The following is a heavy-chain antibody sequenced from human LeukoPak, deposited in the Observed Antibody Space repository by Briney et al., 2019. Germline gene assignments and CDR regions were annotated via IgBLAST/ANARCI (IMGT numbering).Heavy chain of an antibody. CDR2: ISAYNGNT. Sequence: GASVKVSCKASGYTFTSYGISWVRQAPGQGLEWLGWISAYNGNTNYAQKLQGRVTMTTDTSTSTAHMELRSLRSDDTAVYYCAREVAYYYYYMDVWGKGTTVTVSS. CDR1: GYTFTSYG. D-gene: IGHD2-15*01. V-gene: IGHV1-18*01. J-gene: IGHJ6*03. CDR3: AREVAYYYYYMDV.